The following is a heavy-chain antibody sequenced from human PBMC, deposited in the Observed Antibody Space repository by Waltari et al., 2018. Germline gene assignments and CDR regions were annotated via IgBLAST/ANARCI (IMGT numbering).Heavy chain of an antibody. J-gene: IGHJ4*02. Sequence: EVQLVESGGGLAQPGGSLRLSCVPSGFPCISYWMPWVRQAPGKGLVWVSRINSDGSTTNYADSVKGRFTISRDNAKNTLYLQMNSLRAEDTAVYYCAKGGGWLQDYWGQGTLVTVSS. V-gene: IGHV3-74*01. CDR2: INSDGSTT. D-gene: IGHD5-12*01. CDR3: AKGGGWLQDY. CDR1: GFPCISYW.